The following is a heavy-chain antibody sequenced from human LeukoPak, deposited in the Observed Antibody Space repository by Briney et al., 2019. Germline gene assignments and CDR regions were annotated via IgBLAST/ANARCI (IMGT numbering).Heavy chain of an antibody. CDR1: GFTFSSYA. CDR3: TSSVSYCSGGSCSDY. CDR2: ISGSGGST. D-gene: IGHD2-15*01. V-gene: IGHV3-23*01. J-gene: IGHJ4*02. Sequence: GGSLRLSCAASGFTFSSYAMSWVRQAPGKGLEWVSAISGSGGSTYYADSVKGRFTISRDNSKNTLYLQMNSLKTEDTAVYYCTSSVSYCSGGSCSDYWGQGTLVTVSS.